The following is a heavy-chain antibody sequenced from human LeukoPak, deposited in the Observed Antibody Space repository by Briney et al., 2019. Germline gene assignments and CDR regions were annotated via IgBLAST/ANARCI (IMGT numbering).Heavy chain of an antibody. V-gene: IGHV3-23*01. D-gene: IGHD6-13*01. CDR1: GFTFRSYA. J-gene: IGHJ4*02. Sequence: GGSLRLSCAASGFTFRSYAMTWVRQAPGKGLEWVSVISGSGGSAYYADSVKGRFTISRDNSKNTLYLQMNSLTAEDTAVYYCAKGGTSSWYFVFDYWGQGVLVTVSS. CDR2: ISGSGGSA. CDR3: AKGGTSSWYFVFDY.